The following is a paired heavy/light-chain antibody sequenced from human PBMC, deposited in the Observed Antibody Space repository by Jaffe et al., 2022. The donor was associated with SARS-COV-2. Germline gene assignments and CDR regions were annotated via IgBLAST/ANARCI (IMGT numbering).Heavy chain of an antibody. CDR2: INHSGSS. Sequence: QVQLQQWGAGLLKPSETLSLTCAVYGGSFSNYYWSWIRQPPGKGLEWIGEINHSGSSNFNPSLKSRVTISVDTSKNQFSLKLSSVTAADTAVYYCARLRFSEWLQSFHYYYGMDVWGQGTTVTVSS. CDR3: ARLRFSEWLQSFHYYYGMDV. V-gene: IGHV4-34*01. D-gene: IGHD3-3*01. CDR1: GGSFSNYY. J-gene: IGHJ6*02.
Light chain of an antibody. J-gene: IGKJ2*02. CDR2: AAS. V-gene: IGKV1-39*01. Sequence: DIQMTQSPSSLSASVGDRVTITCRASQSIASYLNWYQQKPGKAPNLLIYAASTLQSGVPSRFSASGSGTDFTLTISSLQPEDFATYYCQQSYSNPRTFGQGTKLEI. CDR1: QSIASY. CDR3: QQSYSNPRT.